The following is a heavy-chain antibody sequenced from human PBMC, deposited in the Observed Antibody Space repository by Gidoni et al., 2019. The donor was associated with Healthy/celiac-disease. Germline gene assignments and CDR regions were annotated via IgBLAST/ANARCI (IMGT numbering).Heavy chain of an antibody. CDR2: INHRGSP. Sequence: QVQLQPWGAGLLKPPETLSLPCAVYGGSFSGYYWSWTRQPPGKGLEWIGDINHRGSPNYNPTLKSRVTISVDTSKSQFSLKLSSVTAADTAVYYCARWGGGYDSPHYYYYYMDVWGKGTTVTVSS. V-gene: IGHV4-34*01. CDR1: GGSFSGYY. J-gene: IGHJ6*03. CDR3: ARWGGGYDSPHYYYYYMDV. D-gene: IGHD5-12*01.